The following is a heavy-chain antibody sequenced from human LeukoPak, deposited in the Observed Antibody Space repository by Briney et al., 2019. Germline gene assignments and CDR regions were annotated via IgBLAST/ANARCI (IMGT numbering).Heavy chain of an antibody. CDR1: GGSISSSSYY. CDR2: IYYSGST. CDR3: ASMVRGADYYYYMDV. V-gene: IGHV4-39*07. Sequence: SETLSLTCTVSGGSISSSSYYWGWIRQPPGKGLEWIGRIYYSGSTYYNPSLKSRVTISVDTSKNQFSLKLSSVTAEDTAVYYCASMVRGADYYYYMDVWGKGTTVTVSS. D-gene: IGHD3-10*01. J-gene: IGHJ6*03.